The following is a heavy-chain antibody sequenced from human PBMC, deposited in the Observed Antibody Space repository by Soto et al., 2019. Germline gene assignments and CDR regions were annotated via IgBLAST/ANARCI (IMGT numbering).Heavy chain of an antibody. CDR2: IIPIFGTS. V-gene: IGHV1-69*01. D-gene: IGHD6-25*01. CDR1: GGTFSSYA. CDR3: AREGGCPGVGHF. J-gene: IGHJ4*02. Sequence: QVQLVQSGAEVKKPGSSVKVSCKASGGTFSSYAIGWVRQAPGQGLEWMGVIIPIFGTSNYAQKFQGSVTITADESTSTAYMELSSLGSEEPAVYGCAREGGCPGVGHFWCQGTLVTVS.